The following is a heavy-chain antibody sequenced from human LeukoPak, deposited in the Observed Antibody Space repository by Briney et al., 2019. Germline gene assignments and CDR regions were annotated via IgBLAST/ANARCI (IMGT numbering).Heavy chain of an antibody. CDR2: IRYDGSNK. V-gene: IGHV3-30*02. J-gene: IGHJ4*02. Sequence: GGSLRLSCAASGFTFSSYGMHWVRQAPGKGLEWVAFIRYDGSNKYYADSVKGRFTISRDNSKNTLYLQMNSLRAEDTAVYYCAKDLSSLADSSGLHYFDYWGQGTLVTVSS. CDR1: GFTFSSYG. D-gene: IGHD6-19*01. CDR3: AKDLSSLADSSGLHYFDY.